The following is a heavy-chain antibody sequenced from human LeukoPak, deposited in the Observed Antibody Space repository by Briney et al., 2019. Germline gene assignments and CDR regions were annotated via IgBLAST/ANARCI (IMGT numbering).Heavy chain of an antibody. CDR2: VDYGGGST. V-gene: IGHV3-23*01. CDR3: AKVVLTVEWLVPFDF. Sequence: GGSLRLSCAAPGFTFGNYAVSWVRQAPGKGLEWVSGVDYGGGSTYYADSVKGRFTISRDNSKNTLYLQMNSLRAEDTAVYYCAKVVLTVEWLVPFDFWGQGTLVTVSS. J-gene: IGHJ4*02. D-gene: IGHD6-19*01. CDR1: GFTFGNYA.